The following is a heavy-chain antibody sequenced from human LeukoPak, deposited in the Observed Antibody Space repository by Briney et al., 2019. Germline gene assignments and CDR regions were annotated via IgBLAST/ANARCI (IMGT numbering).Heavy chain of an antibody. Sequence: SETLSLTCTVSGGSISSSSYYWGWIRQPPGKGLEWIGSIYYSGSTYYNPSLKSRVTISVDTSKNQFSLKLSSVTAADTAVYYCARGSGYSSGWFDYWGQGPLVPVSS. CDR3: ARGSGYSSGWFDY. V-gene: IGHV4-39*07. CDR2: IYYSGST. CDR1: GGSISSSSYY. J-gene: IGHJ4*02. D-gene: IGHD6-19*01.